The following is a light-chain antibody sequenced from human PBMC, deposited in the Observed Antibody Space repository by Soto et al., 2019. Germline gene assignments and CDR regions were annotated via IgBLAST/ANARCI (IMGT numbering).Light chain of an antibody. CDR1: QSISSY. V-gene: IGKV1-39*01. CDR2: AAS. J-gene: IGKJ2*01. CDR3: QQRYSTPSYT. Sequence: DIQMPQSPSSLSASVGDRVTITCRASQSISSYLNWYQQKPGKAPELLIYAASSLQSGVPSRLSGSGSGTDFTLNLSSMQTEEFAPSYCQQRYSTPSYTFGQVTEMEIK.